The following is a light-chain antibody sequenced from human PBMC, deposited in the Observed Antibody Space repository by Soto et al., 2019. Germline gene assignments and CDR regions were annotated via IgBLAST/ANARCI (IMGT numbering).Light chain of an antibody. Sequence: QSALTQPASVSGSPGQSITISCTGTSSDVAFYNHVSWYQQHPGKAPKLLIYEVNNRPSGVSHRFSGSKSGNTASLTISGLQAEDEADYYCSSFASTQTYVFGTGTKLTFL. J-gene: IGLJ1*01. V-gene: IGLV2-14*01. CDR2: EVN. CDR3: SSFASTQTYV. CDR1: SSDVAFYNH.